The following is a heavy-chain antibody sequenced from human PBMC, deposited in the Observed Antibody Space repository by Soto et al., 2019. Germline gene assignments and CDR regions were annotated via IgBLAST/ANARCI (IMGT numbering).Heavy chain of an antibody. D-gene: IGHD2-2*01. V-gene: IGHV1-69*01. J-gene: IGHJ4*02. Sequence: QVQLVQSGAEVKNPGSSVKVSCKTSGGTFNSYLIDWVRQAPGQGLEGMGGIIPAFGTAKYAQKFQGRVTITADESTTTAYMELRTLTSEDTAVYYCARGLDQPPVGLYFDTWGQGTLVTVSS. CDR3: ARGLDQPPVGLYFDT. CDR2: IIPAFGTA. CDR1: GGTFNSYL.